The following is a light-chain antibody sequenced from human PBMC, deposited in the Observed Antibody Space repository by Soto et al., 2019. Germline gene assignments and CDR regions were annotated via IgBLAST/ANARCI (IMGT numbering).Light chain of an antibody. J-gene: IGKJ3*01. Sequence: EIVLTQSPATLSSFPGDRVTLSCRASQYINTRLAWYQHRPGQAPRLLIYQTSLRAAGIPDRFNGSGSGTDFALTINRLEPEDFAVYFCQQYDGAPLTFGPGTKVDIK. V-gene: IGKV3-20*01. CDR3: QQYDGAPLT. CDR2: QTS. CDR1: QYINTR.